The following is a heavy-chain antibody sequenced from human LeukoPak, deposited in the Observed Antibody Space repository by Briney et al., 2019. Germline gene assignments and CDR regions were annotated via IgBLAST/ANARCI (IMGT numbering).Heavy chain of an antibody. CDR2: MSGSGSST. D-gene: IGHD4-11*01. CDR1: GFPFSSYA. J-gene: IGHJ4*02. CDR3: AKETLDYSNVGSYFDY. Sequence: GGPLRLSCAASGFPFSSYAMSWVRQAPGKGLEWLSAMSGSGSSTYYADSVKGRFTISRDNAKNTLYLQMNSLRAEDTAVYYCAKETLDYSNVGSYFDYWGQGTLVTVSS. V-gene: IGHV3-23*01.